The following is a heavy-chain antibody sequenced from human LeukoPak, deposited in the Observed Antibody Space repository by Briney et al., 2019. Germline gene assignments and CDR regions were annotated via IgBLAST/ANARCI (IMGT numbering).Heavy chain of an antibody. Sequence: PGGSLRLSCAVSGFSVDYTYMTWVRQAPGKGLEWVSIIYSGDSTYYADSVKGRFTISRHNSKNTLYLQMNSLRLDDTAVYYCAREGVVGAFDLWGQGTMVTASS. CDR1: GFSVDYTY. V-gene: IGHV3-53*04. CDR2: IYSGDST. CDR3: AREGVVGAFDL. D-gene: IGHD2-15*01. J-gene: IGHJ3*01.